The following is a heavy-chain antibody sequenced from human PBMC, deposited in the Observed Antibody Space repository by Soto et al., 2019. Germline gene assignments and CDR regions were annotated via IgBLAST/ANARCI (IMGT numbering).Heavy chain of an antibody. Sequence: QVQLVQSGAEVKKPGSSVKVSCKASGGTFSSYAISWVRQAPGQGLEWMGGIIPIFGTANYEQKFQGRVTITADESTSTAYMELSSLRSEDTAVYYCARAGIGHAVEMATTPGGYWGQGTLVTVSS. CDR3: ARAGIGHAVEMATTPGGY. J-gene: IGHJ4*02. V-gene: IGHV1-69*01. CDR2: IIPIFGTA. CDR1: GGTFSSYA. D-gene: IGHD1-26*01.